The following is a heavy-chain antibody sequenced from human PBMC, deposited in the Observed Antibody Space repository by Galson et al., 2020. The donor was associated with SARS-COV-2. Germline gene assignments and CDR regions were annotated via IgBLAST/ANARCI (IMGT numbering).Heavy chain of an antibody. Sequence: TGGSLRLSCAASGFTFNSYALHWVRRAPGKGLEWVALISYDGSTSYLADSVKGRFTISRDNSKNTLDLQMSRLRPDDTAVYYCAREKEEVGSACFDSWGQGTQVTVSS. D-gene: IGHD1-26*01. V-gene: IGHV3-30-3*01. CDR3: AREKEEVGSACFDS. J-gene: IGHJ4*02. CDR2: ISYDGSTS. CDR1: GFTFNSYA.